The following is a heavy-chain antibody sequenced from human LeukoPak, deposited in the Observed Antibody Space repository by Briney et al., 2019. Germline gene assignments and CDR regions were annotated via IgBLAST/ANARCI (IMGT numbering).Heavy chain of an antibody. J-gene: IGHJ4*02. CDR1: GYTFTGYY. CDR3: ARAAIYGDSPFDY. CDR2: INPNSGGT. V-gene: IGHV1-2*02. D-gene: IGHD4-17*01. Sequence: ASVKVSCKASGYTFTGYYMHWVRQAPGQGLEWMGWINPNSGGTNYAQKFQGRVTMTRDTSISTAYMELRSLRSDDTAVYYCARAAIYGDSPFDYWGQGTLVTVSS.